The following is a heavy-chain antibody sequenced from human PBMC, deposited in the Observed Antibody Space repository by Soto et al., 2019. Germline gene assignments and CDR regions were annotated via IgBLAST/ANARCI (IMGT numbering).Heavy chain of an antibody. Sequence: QVQLVESGGGVVQPGRSLRLSCAASGFTFSSYGMHWVRQAPGKGLEWVAVISYDGSNKYYADSVKGRFTISRDNSKNTLYVQMNSLRAEDTAVYYCAKGDAAAGGGDYWGQGTLVTVSS. CDR2: ISYDGSNK. J-gene: IGHJ4*02. D-gene: IGHD6-13*01. V-gene: IGHV3-30*18. CDR3: AKGDAAAGGGDY. CDR1: GFTFSSYG.